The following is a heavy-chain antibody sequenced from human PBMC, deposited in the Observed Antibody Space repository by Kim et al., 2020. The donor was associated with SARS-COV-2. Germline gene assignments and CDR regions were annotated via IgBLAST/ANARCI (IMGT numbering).Heavy chain of an antibody. J-gene: IGHJ4*02. CDR2: NSDSNNT. CDR3: ARRNY. Sequence: NSDSNNTSYADSVKGRFTISRDNAKNTLYLQMNSLRAEDTAVYYCARRNYWGQGTLVTVSS. V-gene: IGHV3-74*01.